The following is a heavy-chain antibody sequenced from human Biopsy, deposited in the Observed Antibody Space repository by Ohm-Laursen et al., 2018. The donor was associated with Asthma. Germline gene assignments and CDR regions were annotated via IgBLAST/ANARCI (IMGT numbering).Heavy chain of an antibody. CDR1: GFAFSQGG. J-gene: IGHJ4*02. CDR2: IYSSGTS. CDR3: ARGDSSGWSQYYFDY. V-gene: IGHV3-53*01. Sequence: SLRLSCSASGFAFSQGGMHWVRQGPGKGLEWVSVIYSSGTSHTADSVRGRFTISRDYSRNTLYLQMHSLRAEDTAVYYCARGDSSGWSQYYFDYWGQGTLVTVSS. D-gene: IGHD6-19*01.